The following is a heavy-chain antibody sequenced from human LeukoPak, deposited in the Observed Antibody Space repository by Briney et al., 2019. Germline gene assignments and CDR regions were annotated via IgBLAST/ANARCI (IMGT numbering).Heavy chain of an antibody. D-gene: IGHD6-19*01. J-gene: IGHJ4*02. CDR3: AIDLLAGAGYFDY. CDR2: IRYDGSNK. Sequence: PGGSLRLSCAASGFTFSSYGMHWVRQAPGKGLEWVAFIRYDGSNKYYADSVKGRFTISRDNAKNSLYLQINSLRAEDTAVYYCAIDLLAGAGYFDYWGQGTLVTVSS. V-gene: IGHV3-30*02. CDR1: GFTFSSYG.